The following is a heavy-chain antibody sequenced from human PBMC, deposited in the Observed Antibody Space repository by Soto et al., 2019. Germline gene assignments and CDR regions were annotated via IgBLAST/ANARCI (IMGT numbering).Heavy chain of an antibody. V-gene: IGHV3-30*18. J-gene: IGHJ4*03. Sequence: PGGSLRLSCASSVFTFSSYGMHCVRHSPGKWLEWVAVISYDGSNKYCADSVKGRFTISRDNSKNTLYLQMNSLRAEDTAVYYCAKAMVVVTAISGGGGFDKWGQGTLVTVSS. D-gene: IGHD2-21*02. CDR2: ISYDGSNK. CDR3: AKAMVVVTAISGGGGFDK. CDR1: VFTFSSYG.